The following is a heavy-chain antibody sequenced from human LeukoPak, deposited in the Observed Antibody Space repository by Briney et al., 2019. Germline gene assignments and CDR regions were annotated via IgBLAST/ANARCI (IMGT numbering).Heavy chain of an antibody. CDR2: IYYSGST. D-gene: IGHD2-2*01. V-gene: IGHV4-59*01. J-gene: IGHJ3*02. CDR1: GGSISSYY. Sequence: SETLSLTCNVSGGSISSYYWTWIRQPPGKGLEWIGYIYYSGSTNYNPSLKSRVTISVDTSKNQFSLKLRSVTAADTAVYFCARVPSSTSLDAFDIWGQGTKVTVSS. CDR3: ARVPSSTSLDAFDI.